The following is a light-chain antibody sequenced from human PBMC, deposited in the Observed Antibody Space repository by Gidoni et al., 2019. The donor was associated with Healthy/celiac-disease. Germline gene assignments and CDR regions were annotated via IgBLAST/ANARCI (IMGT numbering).Light chain of an antibody. J-gene: IGKJ4*01. CDR3: HQYGSSPLT. V-gene: IGKV3-20*01. CDR2: GAS. Sequence: ETVLTQSPGTLSLSPGARATISCRASTCVSSSYLAWYQQKPGQATRLLINGASSKATAIPDRFSSSGSGTNFTLTIIRLEHEDYAVYYCHQYGSSPLTFGGXTKVEIK. CDR1: TCVSSSY.